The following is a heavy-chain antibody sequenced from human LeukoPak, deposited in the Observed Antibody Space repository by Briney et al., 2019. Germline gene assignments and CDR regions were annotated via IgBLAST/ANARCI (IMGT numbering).Heavy chain of an antibody. Sequence: GGSLRLSCAACGFTFNSYDMHWVRQATGKGLEWVSAIGTAGDTYYPGSVKGQFTISRENAKNSLYLQMNSLRAGDTAVYYCARAREPYYYDSSAPGYFDYWGQGTLVTVSS. CDR2: IGTAGDT. D-gene: IGHD3-22*01. CDR1: GFTFNSYD. CDR3: ARAREPYYYDSSAPGYFDY. J-gene: IGHJ4*02. V-gene: IGHV3-13*03.